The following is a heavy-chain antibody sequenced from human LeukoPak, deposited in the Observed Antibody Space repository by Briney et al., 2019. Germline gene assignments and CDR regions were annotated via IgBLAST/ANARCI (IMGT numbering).Heavy chain of an antibody. CDR2: ISGSGGST. V-gene: IGHV3-23*01. Sequence: GSLRLSCAASGFTFSSYAMSWVRQAPGKGLEWVSAISGSGGSTYYADSVKGRFTISRDNSKNTLFLQMNSLRAEDTAVYYCAKNGGYCSTSSCYYFDYWGQGTLVTVSS. CDR1: GFTFSSYA. D-gene: IGHD2-2*01. CDR3: AKNGGYCSTSSCYYFDY. J-gene: IGHJ4*02.